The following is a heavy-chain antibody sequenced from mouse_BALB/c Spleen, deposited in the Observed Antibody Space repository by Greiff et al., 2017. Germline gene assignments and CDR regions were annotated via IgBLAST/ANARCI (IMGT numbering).Heavy chain of an antibody. Sequence: DVKLVESGGGLVKPGGSLKLSCAASGFTFSSYAMSWVRQTPEKRLEWVATISSGGSYTYYPDSVKGRFTISRDNAKNTLYLQMSSLRSEDTAMYYCARRGSTMITTDYWGQGTTLTVSS. D-gene: IGHD2-4*01. CDR2: ISSGGSYT. CDR1: GFTFSSYA. V-gene: IGHV5-9-3*01. CDR3: ARRGSTMITTDY. J-gene: IGHJ2*01.